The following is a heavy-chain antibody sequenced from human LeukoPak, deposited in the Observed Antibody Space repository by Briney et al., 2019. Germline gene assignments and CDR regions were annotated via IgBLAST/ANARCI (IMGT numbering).Heavy chain of an antibody. D-gene: IGHD6-19*01. V-gene: IGHV1-46*01. Sequence: ASVKVSCKASGYTFTSYYMHWVRQAPGQGLEWMGIINPSGGSTNYAQKFQGRVTMTRDTSTSTVYMELSSLRSEDTAVYYCARDLGAVAGSPEIDYWGQGTLVTVSS. J-gene: IGHJ4*02. CDR1: GYTFTSYY. CDR3: ARDLGAVAGSPEIDY. CDR2: INPSGGST.